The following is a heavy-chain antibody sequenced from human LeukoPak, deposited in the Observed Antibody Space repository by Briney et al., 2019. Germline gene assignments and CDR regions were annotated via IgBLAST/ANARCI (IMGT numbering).Heavy chain of an antibody. CDR1: GVTINTYY. J-gene: IGHJ4*02. CDR3: ARKAVGETSNYFDY. D-gene: IGHD1-26*01. CDR2: INHSGNT. V-gene: IGHV4-34*01. Sequence: SETLSLTCAVSGVTINTYYWTWIRQPPGKGLEWIGEINHSGNTNYNPSLKSRVTISVDTAKNQISLKLSSVTAADTAVYYCARKAVGETSNYFDYWGQGTLVTVSS.